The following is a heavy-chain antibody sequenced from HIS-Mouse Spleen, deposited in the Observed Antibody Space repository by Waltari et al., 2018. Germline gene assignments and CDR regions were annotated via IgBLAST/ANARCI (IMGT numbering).Heavy chain of an antibody. CDR2: IYYRWST. CDR1: GGSISSSSYY. V-gene: IGHV4-39*07. J-gene: IGHJ2*01. Sequence: QLQLQESGPGLVKPSETLSLTCTVSGGSISSSSYYWGWIRQPPGKGLEWIGSIYYRWSTDYNPSRKSRGTISVDTSKNQFSLKLGSVTAADTAVYYCAREIPYSSSLYDWYFDLWGRGTLVTVSS. D-gene: IGHD6-13*01. CDR3: AREIPYSSSLYDWYFDL.